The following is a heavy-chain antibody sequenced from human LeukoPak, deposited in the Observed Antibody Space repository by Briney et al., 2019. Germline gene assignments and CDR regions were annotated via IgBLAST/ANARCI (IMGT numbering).Heavy chain of an antibody. V-gene: IGHV4-34*01. CDR3: ARNGGNSDFDY. CDR2: IYRSGST. Sequence: SETLSLTCAVYGGSFSGYYWSWTRQPPGKGLEWIGEIYRSGSTNYNPSLKSRVTISVDKSKNQFSLKLSSLTAADTAVYYCARNGGNSDFDYWGQGILVTVSS. D-gene: IGHD4-23*01. J-gene: IGHJ4*02. CDR1: GGSFSGYY.